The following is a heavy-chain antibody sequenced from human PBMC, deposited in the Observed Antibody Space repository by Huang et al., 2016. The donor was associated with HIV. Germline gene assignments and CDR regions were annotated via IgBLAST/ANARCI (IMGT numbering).Heavy chain of an antibody. D-gene: IGHD7-27*01. CDR1: GFSFSNYG. V-gene: IGHV3-30*02. CDR2: IPYYGINK. J-gene: IGHJ4*02. CDR3: TKDRNWAIDY. Sequence: QVQLVESGGGVVQPGGSLRLSCAASGFSFSNYGMHWVRQAPGKGVEWVAHIPYYGINKYCSDSVKGRFSISSDISKNTLYLQMNSLRTDDTAVYYCTKDRNWAIDYWGQGALVTVSS.